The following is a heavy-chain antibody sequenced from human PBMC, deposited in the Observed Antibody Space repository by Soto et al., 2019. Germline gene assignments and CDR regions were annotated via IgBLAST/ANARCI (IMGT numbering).Heavy chain of an antibody. D-gene: IGHD3-22*01. CDR1: GFMFNNYA. J-gene: IGHJ4*02. CDR3: AKGLYYYDSSGYRLFDY. Sequence: GGSLRLSCAASGFMFNNYAMSWVRQAPGKGLEWVSTVSVSGGTTYYADSLKGRFAISRDNSKKTVYLQMNRLRADDTAIYYCAKGLYYYDSSGYRLFDYWGQGTLVTVSS. CDR2: VSVSGGTT. V-gene: IGHV3-23*01.